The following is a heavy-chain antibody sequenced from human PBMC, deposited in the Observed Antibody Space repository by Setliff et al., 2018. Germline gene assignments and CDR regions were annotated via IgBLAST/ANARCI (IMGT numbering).Heavy chain of an antibody. J-gene: IGHJ5*02. Sequence: SETLSLTCTVSGDSISTYYWSWIRRPAGKGLEWIGRVFVDGSTNYNPSLKSRVTMSVDTSKNQFSLKLTSVTAVDTAIYYCARDTSSDWAAWFDPWSQGILVTVSS. CDR3: ARDTSSDWAAWFDP. CDR1: GDSISTYY. CDR2: VFVDGST. V-gene: IGHV4-4*07. D-gene: IGHD3-22*01.